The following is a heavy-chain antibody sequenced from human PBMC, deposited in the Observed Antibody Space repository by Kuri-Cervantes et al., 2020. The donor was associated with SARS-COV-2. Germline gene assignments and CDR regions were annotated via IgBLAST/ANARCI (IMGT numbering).Heavy chain of an antibody. CDR2: ISYDGSNK. J-gene: IGHJ3*02. CDR3: ARAHTFLEWSSDAFDI. Sequence: GESLKIPWAASGFTFSSYAMHWVRQAPGKGLEWVAVISYDGSNKYYADSAKGRFTISRDSSKNTLYLQMNSLRAEDRALYYCARAHTFLEWSSDAFDIWGQGTMVTVSS. V-gene: IGHV3-30-3*01. CDR1: GFTFSSYA. D-gene: IGHD3-3*01.